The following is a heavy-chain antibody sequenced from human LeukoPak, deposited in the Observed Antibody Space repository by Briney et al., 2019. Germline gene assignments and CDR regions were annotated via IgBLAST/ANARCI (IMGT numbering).Heavy chain of an antibody. Sequence: GGSLRLSCAASGFTFSSYAMSWVRQAPGKGLEWVSVISGSGGTTYYADSVKGRFTISRDNSKNTLYLQKNGLRAEDTAVYYCARDLGVMIGHNLDYWGQGTLVTVSS. CDR3: ARDLGVMIGHNLDY. V-gene: IGHV3-23*01. D-gene: IGHD2-21*01. CDR2: ISGSGGTT. CDR1: GFTFSSYA. J-gene: IGHJ4*02.